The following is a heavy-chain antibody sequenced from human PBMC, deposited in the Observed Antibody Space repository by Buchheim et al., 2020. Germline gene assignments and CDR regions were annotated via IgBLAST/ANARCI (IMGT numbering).Heavy chain of an antibody. Sequence: QVQLVQPGAEVRKPGSSVKVSCKASGGIFSSYAISWVRQAPGQGLEWMGGIIPIFALANYAQKFQDRVTITADESTSTAYMELSSLRSEDTAVYYCAATTLSGQYYYYYMDVWGKGTT. J-gene: IGHJ6*03. D-gene: IGHD2-15*01. CDR3: AATTLSGQYYYYYMDV. CDR1: GGIFSSYA. V-gene: IGHV1-69*01. CDR2: IIPIFALA.